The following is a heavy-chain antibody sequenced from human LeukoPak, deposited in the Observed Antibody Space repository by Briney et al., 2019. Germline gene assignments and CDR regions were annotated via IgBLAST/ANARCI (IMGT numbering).Heavy chain of an antibody. Sequence: PSETLSLTCTVPAGSIRRNSYYWGWIRQPPGKGLEWIGTIYYSGSTYYNPSLKSRVTISVDASNNQFFLKLSSVTAAADALVYCAKIMVYDSSGYYRYHFDYWGQGTLVTVSS. V-gene: IGHV4-39*01. D-gene: IGHD3-22*01. CDR1: AGSIRRNSYY. J-gene: IGHJ4*02. CDR3: AKIMVYDSSGYYRYHFDY. CDR2: IYYSGST.